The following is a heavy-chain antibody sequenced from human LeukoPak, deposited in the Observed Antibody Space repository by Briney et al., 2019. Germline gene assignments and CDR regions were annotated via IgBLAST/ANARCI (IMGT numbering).Heavy chain of an antibody. CDR1: GFTFSDYY. D-gene: IGHD5-12*01. Sequence: PGGSLRLSCAASGFTFSDYYMSWIRQAPGKGLGWVSYISSSGSTIYYADSVKGRFTISRDNAKNSLYLQMNSLRAEDTAVYYCARGGIVATSNYYYYYGMDVWGQGTTVTVSS. CDR2: ISSSGSTI. CDR3: ARGGIVATSNYYYYYGMDV. V-gene: IGHV3-11*01. J-gene: IGHJ6*02.